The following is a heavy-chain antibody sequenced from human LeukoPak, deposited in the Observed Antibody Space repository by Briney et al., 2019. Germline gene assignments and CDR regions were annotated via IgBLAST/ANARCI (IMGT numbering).Heavy chain of an antibody. Sequence: ASVKVSCKASGYTFTGYYMHWVRQAPGQGLEWMGWINPNSGGTNYAQKFQGRVTTARDTSISTAYMELSRLRSDDTAVYYCARDSVFCSSTSCSPYFDYWGQGTLVTVSS. CDR3: ARDSVFCSSTSCSPYFDY. CDR1: GYTFTGYY. V-gene: IGHV1-2*02. CDR2: INPNSGGT. D-gene: IGHD2-2*01. J-gene: IGHJ4*02.